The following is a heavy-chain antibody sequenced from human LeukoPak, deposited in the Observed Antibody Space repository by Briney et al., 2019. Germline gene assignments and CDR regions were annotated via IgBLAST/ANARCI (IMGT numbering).Heavy chain of an antibody. CDR2: INPNSGGT. Sequence: GASMKVSCKASGYTFSGYYMHWVRQAPGQGLEWMGWINPNSGGTNYEQKFQGRVTMTKDTSISTVYMELSRLRSNDTAVYYCARDNFRTGTTGAGWFDPWGQGTLVTVSS. J-gene: IGHJ5*02. V-gene: IGHV1-2*02. CDR1: GYTFSGYY. D-gene: IGHD1-7*01. CDR3: ARDNFRTGTTGAGWFDP.